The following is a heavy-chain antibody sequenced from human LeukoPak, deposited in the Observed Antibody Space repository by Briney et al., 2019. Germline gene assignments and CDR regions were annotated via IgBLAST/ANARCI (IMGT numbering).Heavy chain of an antibody. V-gene: IGHV3-48*03. Sequence: GGSLRLSCAASGFTFSSYEMNWVRQAPGKGLEWVSYISSSGSTIYYADSVKGRFTISRDNAKNSLYLQMNSLRAEDTAVYYCARDSAHYYDSSGYDWGQGTLVTVSS. CDR1: GFTFSSYE. D-gene: IGHD3-22*01. CDR2: ISSSGSTI. CDR3: ARDSAHYYDSSGYD. J-gene: IGHJ4*02.